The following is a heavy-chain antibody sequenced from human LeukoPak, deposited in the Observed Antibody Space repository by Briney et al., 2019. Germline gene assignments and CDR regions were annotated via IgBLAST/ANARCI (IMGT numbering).Heavy chain of an antibody. CDR1: GFTFSTYW. D-gene: IGHD3-22*01. J-gene: IGHJ4*02. CDR3: ARDSSGYQ. V-gene: IGHV3-7*01. CDR2: IKEDGSEK. Sequence: GGSLRLSCAASGFTFSTYWTSWVRQAPGKGLEWVANIKEDGSEKYYGDSVKGRFTISRDNAKNSLYLEMNSLRVEDTAVYYCARDSSGYQWGQGTLVTVSS.